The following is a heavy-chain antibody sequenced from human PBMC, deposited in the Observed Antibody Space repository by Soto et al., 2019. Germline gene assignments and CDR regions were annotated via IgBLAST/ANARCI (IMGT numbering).Heavy chain of an antibody. CDR2: IYHSGST. CDR3: ARVVVPMAIARRTYYFDY. CDR1: SGSISSSNW. D-gene: IGHD2-8*01. V-gene: IGHV4-4*02. J-gene: IGHJ4*02. Sequence: SETLSLTCAVSSGSISSSNWWSWVRQPPGKGLEWIGEIYHSGSTNYNPSLKSRVTISVDKSKNQFSLKLSSVTAADTAVYYCARVVVPMAIARRTYYFDYWGQGTLVTVSS.